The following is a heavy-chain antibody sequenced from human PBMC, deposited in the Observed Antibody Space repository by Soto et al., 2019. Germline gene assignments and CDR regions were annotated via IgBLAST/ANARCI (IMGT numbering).Heavy chain of an antibody. D-gene: IGHD3-16*01. J-gene: IGHJ4*02. CDR1: GFSLSTRGVG. CDR2: IYWDDDQ. CDR3: TRVLPKPYFTY. Sequence: ESGPTLVNPTQTLTLTCTFSGFSLSTRGVGVGWIRQPPGKALEWLALIYWDDDQRYNSSLKSRLTISKDTSKNQVVLTMTNVDPVDTATYYCTRVLPKPYFTYWGQGTLVTVSS. V-gene: IGHV2-5*02.